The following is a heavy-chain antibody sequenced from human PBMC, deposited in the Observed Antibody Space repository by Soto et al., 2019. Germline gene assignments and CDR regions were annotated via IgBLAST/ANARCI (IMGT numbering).Heavy chain of an antibody. D-gene: IGHD6-13*01. J-gene: IGHJ6*02. V-gene: IGHV3-33*01. CDR3: ARDFYSTEGYYYYDYGMDV. CDR1: GFTFSSYG. Sequence: QVQLVESGGGVVQPGRSLRLSCAASGFTFSSYGMHWVRQAPGKGLEWVAVIWYDGSNKYYADSVKGRFTISRDNSKNTLYLQMNSLRAEDTAVYYCARDFYSTEGYYYYDYGMDVWGQGTTVTVSS. CDR2: IWYDGSNK.